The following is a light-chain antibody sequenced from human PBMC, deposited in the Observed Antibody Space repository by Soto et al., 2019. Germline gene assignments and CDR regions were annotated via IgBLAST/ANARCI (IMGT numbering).Light chain of an antibody. J-gene: IGKJ5*01. CDR1: QCFTNY. CDR2: AAS. CDR3: QKYNTAPYT. V-gene: IGKV1-27*01. Sequence: DFQMTQSPSSLSASVGDIVAFTCRASQCFTNYLAWYQQKPGKAPKLLIYAASTLQSGVPPRFSGSGSGTHFTLTISSLQPEDAATYYCQKYNTAPYTFGQGTRLEIK.